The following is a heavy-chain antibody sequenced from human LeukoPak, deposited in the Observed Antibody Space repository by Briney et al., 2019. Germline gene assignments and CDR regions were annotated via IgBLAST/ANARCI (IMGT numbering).Heavy chain of an antibody. Sequence: RTGGSLRLSCAASGFTFGSYWMSWVRQAPGKGLEWVANIKQDGSEKYYVDSVKGRFTISRDNAKNSLYLQMNSLRAEDTAVYYCARDGYSSSWYGYYYYGMDVWGQGTTVTVSS. D-gene: IGHD6-13*01. J-gene: IGHJ6*02. CDR3: ARDGYSSSWYGYYYYGMDV. CDR2: IKQDGSEK. V-gene: IGHV3-7*01. CDR1: GFTFGSYW.